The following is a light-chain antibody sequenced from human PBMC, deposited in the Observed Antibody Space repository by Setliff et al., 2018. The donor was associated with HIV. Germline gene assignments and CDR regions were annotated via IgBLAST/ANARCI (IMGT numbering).Light chain of an antibody. Sequence: QFALTQPASVSGSPGQSITISCTGTSSDVGGYNYFSWYQQHPGKAPKLMIYEVNSRPSGVSDRFSGSKSGNTASLTISGLQAEDEADYYCSSYTSSATLLFGTGTKVTVL. CDR3: SSYTSSATLL. CDR1: SSDVGGYNY. V-gene: IGLV2-14*01. J-gene: IGLJ1*01. CDR2: EVN.